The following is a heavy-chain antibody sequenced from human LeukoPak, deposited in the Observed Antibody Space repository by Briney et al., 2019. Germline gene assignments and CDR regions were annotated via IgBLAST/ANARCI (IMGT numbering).Heavy chain of an antibody. CDR3: TRSNSGDY. CDR1: GFNFGDYG. CDR2: IRSKAYGGTT. Sequence: PGGSLRLSCIASGFNFGDYGVAWFRQAPGKGLEWVGFIRSKAYGGTTEYAASVKGRFTISRDDSKSIAYLQMNSLKTEDTAVYYCTRSNSGDYWGQGTLVTVSS. J-gene: IGHJ4*02. V-gene: IGHV3-49*03. D-gene: IGHD2/OR15-2a*01.